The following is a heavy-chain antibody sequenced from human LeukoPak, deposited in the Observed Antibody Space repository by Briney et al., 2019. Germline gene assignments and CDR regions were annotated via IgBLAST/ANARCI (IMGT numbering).Heavy chain of an antibody. V-gene: IGHV3-23*01. CDR2: ISGSGGST. CDR3: AKSDWLLGDAFDI. Sequence: GGSLRLSCAASGFTFSSYAMSWVRQAPGKGLEWVSAISGSGGSTYYADSVKGRFTISRDNSKNTLYLQVNSLRAEDTAVYYCAKSDWLLGDAFDIWGQGTMVTVSS. D-gene: IGHD3/OR15-3a*01. J-gene: IGHJ3*02. CDR1: GFTFSSYA.